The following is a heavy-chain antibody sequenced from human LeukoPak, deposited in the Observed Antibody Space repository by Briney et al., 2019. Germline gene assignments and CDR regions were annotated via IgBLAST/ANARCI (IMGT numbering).Heavy chain of an antibody. CDR3: ARDQHYYNSGSYYIGLDY. Sequence: GGSLRLSCAASGFTFSSYSMNWVRQAPGKGLEWVSYISSSSSTIYYADSVKGRFAISRGNAKNSLYLQMNSLRAEDTAVYYCARDQHYYNSGSYYIGLDYWGQGTLVTVSS. CDR1: GFTFSSYS. J-gene: IGHJ4*02. V-gene: IGHV3-48*01. CDR2: ISSSSSTI. D-gene: IGHD3-10*01.